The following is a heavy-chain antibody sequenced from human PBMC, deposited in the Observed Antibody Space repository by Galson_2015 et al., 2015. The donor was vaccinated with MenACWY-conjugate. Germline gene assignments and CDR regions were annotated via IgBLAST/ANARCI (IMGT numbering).Heavy chain of an antibody. D-gene: IGHD5-12*01. CDR1: GFTVSANC. Sequence: SLRLSCAASGFTVSANCMSWVRQAPGKGQEWVSIPCSSTTTYYADSVKGRFTISGDNSKNTVYLQMNSLRAEDTAMYYCARSRVGYGERWLDPWGQGTLVTVSS. CDR3: ARSRVGYGERWLDP. CDR2: PCSSTTT. V-gene: IGHV3-53*01. J-gene: IGHJ5*02.